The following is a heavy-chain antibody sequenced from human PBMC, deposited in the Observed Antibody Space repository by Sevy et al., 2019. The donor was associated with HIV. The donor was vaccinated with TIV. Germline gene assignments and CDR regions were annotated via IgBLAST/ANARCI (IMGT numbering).Heavy chain of an antibody. J-gene: IGHJ4*02. CDR3: VRAIAADGSF. CDR2: ISSAGSFI. Sequence: GGSLRLSCAASGFTFSYYSLTWVRQAPGKGLEWVSSISSAGSFIYYADSVKGRFTISRDNARNLVYLQMNSLRVEDTALYYCVRAIAADGSFWGQGTLVTVSS. D-gene: IGHD6-13*01. CDR1: GFTFSYYS. V-gene: IGHV3-21*01.